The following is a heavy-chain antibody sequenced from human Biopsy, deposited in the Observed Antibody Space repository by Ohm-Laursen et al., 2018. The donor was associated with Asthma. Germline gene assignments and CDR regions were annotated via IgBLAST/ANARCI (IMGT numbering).Heavy chain of an antibody. V-gene: IGHV4-39*02. D-gene: IGHD6-6*01. CDR3: ARAVSSSSYWYFDL. CDR2: IYYSGRT. J-gene: IGHJ2*01. Sequence: GTLSLTCIVSGDAMSTSGSYWGWIRQSPGKGLEWIGSIYYSGRTYYNPSLESRVTISADTSKNHFSLKVNSVTAADTAVYYCARAVSSSSYWYFDLWGRGDLVTVSS. CDR1: GDAMSTSGSY.